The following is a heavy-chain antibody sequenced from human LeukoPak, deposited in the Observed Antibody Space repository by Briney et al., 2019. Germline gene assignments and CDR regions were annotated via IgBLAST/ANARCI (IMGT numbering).Heavy chain of an antibody. CDR1: GYTFTSYN. D-gene: IGHD1-26*01. CDR3: VRAPAGDIGGGSYSIDY. Sequence: ASVKVSCKASGYTFTSYNINWVRQATGQGLEWMGWMNPNSGNTGYAQKFQGRLTMTRNTSISTAHMELSSLRSEDTAVYYCVRAPAGDIGGGSYSIDYWGQGTLVTVSS. J-gene: IGHJ4*02. V-gene: IGHV1-8*01. CDR2: MNPNSGNT.